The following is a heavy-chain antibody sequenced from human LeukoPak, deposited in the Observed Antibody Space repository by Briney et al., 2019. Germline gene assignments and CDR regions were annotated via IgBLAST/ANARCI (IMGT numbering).Heavy chain of an antibody. Sequence: QSGGSLRLSCAASGFTFSSYWMSWVRQAPGKGLEWVAIIKQDGSERYYVDSVKGRFTISRDNTKNSLYLQMNSLRAEDTAVYYCAKTARQWLVLGFIFDYWGQGTLVTVSS. V-gene: IGHV3-7*03. CDR3: AKTARQWLVLGFIFDY. CDR2: IKQDGSER. CDR1: GFTFSSYW. J-gene: IGHJ4*02. D-gene: IGHD6-19*01.